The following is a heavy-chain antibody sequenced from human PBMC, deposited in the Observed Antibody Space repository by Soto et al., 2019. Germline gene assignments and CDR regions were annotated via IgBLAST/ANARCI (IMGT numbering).Heavy chain of an antibody. J-gene: IGHJ4*02. CDR2: IRAHNGNT. V-gene: IGHV1-18*01. CDR3: ARGGDGYY. Sequence: QVHLVQSGAEVKKPGASVKVSCKCSGYTFTSYGITWVRQAPGQGLEWMGWIRAHNGNTDYAQKLQGRVTVTRDTPTSTANMELRSLRLDVTPVNYGARGGDGYYWGQGALVTVSS. D-gene: IGHD3-16*01. CDR1: GYTFTSYG.